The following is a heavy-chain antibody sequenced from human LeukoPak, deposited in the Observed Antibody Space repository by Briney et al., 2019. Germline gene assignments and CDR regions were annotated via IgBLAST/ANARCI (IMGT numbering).Heavy chain of an antibody. Sequence: SETLSLTCAVYGGSFSGYYWSWLRQPPGKGLEGIGEINHSGSTNYNPSLKSRVTISVDTSKNQFSLKLSSVTAADTAVYYCASTNGPPYSSGWYYFDYWGQGTLVTVSS. J-gene: IGHJ4*02. CDR3: ASTNGPPYSSGWYYFDY. CDR2: INHSGST. V-gene: IGHV4-34*01. CDR1: GGSFSGYY. D-gene: IGHD6-19*01.